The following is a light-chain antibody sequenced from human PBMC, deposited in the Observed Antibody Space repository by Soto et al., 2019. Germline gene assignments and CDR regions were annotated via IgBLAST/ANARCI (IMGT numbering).Light chain of an antibody. CDR3: QQYGRSPWT. J-gene: IGKJ1*01. Sequence: EIVLTQSPGTLSLSPGDRATLSFRASQSVSSNYVAWFQQKYGQAPRLLIYGASSRATGIPDRFSGSGSGTDFTLTISRLEPEDFAVYFCQQYGRSPWTFGQGTKVDIK. CDR1: QSVSSNY. V-gene: IGKV3-20*01. CDR2: GAS.